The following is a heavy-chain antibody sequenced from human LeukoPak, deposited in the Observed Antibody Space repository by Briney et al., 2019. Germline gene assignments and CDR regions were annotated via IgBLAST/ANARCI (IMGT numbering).Heavy chain of an antibody. CDR2: ISESGGST. D-gene: IGHD6-13*01. Sequence: GGSLRLSCAASGFIFSSYAMSWVRQTPGKGLEWVSRISESGGSTYYADSVKGRFTISRDNSKNTLYLQMNSLRAEDTAVYYCAKDRGSSWYGTSDYWGQGTLATASS. J-gene: IGHJ4*02. CDR3: AKDRGSSWYGTSDY. CDR1: GFIFSSYA. V-gene: IGHV3-23*01.